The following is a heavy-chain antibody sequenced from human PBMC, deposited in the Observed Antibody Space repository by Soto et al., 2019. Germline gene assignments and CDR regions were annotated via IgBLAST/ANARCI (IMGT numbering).Heavy chain of an antibody. J-gene: IGHJ4*02. V-gene: IGHV4-59*01. CDR2: VYYSGST. CDR3: ARDAPSSSYFDY. CDR1: GGSFINYY. D-gene: IGHD6-13*01. Sequence: QVQLQESGPGLVKPSETLSLTCTVSGGSFINYYWRWIRQPPGKGLEWIGYVYYSGSTNYNPSLKSRVTISVDTSKNQFSLKLSSVTAADTAVYYCARDAPSSSYFDYWGQGTLVTVSS.